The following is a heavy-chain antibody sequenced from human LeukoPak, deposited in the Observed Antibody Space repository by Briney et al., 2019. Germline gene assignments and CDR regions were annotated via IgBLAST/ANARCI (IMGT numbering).Heavy chain of an antibody. D-gene: IGHD5-24*01. CDR2: INSDGSST. Sequence: AGGSLRLSCAASRFTFSTYWMHWVRQAPGKGLVWVSRINSDGSSTGYADSVKGRFTISRDNSKNTLYLQMNSLRADDTAVYYCAMKAVPRPRLHDAFDFWGQGTVVSVSS. J-gene: IGHJ3*01. CDR1: RFTFSTYW. V-gene: IGHV3-74*01. CDR3: AMKAVPRPRLHDAFDF.